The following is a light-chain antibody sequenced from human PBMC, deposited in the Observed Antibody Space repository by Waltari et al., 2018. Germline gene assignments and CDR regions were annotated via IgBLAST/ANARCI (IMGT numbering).Light chain of an antibody. V-gene: IGKV3-20*01. CDR3: QKYASLPAT. Sequence: EVVLTQSPGTLSLSPGEGATLSCSASQSVSRSLAWYQQKPGQAPRLLIYDTSRRATGIPDRFSGSGSGTDFSLTISRLEPEDFAMYYCQKYASLPATFGQGTKVEIK. CDR2: DTS. CDR1: QSVSRS. J-gene: IGKJ1*01.